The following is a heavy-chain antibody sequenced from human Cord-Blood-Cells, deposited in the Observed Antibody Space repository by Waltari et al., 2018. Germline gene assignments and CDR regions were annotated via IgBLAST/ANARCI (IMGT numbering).Heavy chain of an antibody. V-gene: IGHV1-24*01. CDR1: GHTLTESH. CDR2: FDPKDGET. Sequence: QVQLVQPGAEVKQPGAPVKVPCTVSGHTLTESHIHWVRQAPGKGLEWMGGFDPKDGETIYAQKFQGIVTMTEDTSTDTAYMELSSLRSEDTAVYYCATDSLNGSGSYWGQGTLVTVSS. CDR3: ATDSLNGSGSY. D-gene: IGHD3-10*01. J-gene: IGHJ4*02.